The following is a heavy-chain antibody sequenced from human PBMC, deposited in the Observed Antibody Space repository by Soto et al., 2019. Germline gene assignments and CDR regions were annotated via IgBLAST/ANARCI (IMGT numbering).Heavy chain of an antibody. J-gene: IGHJ4*02. Sequence: PSETLSLTCAVYGGSFSGYYWSWIRQPPGKGLEWIGEINHSGSTNYNPSLKSRVTISVDTSKNQFSLKLSSVTAADTAVYCCARVEYKPLLPLYYFDYWGQGTLVTVSS. CDR3: ARVEYKPLLPLYYFDY. V-gene: IGHV4-34*01. CDR2: INHSGST. D-gene: IGHD1-1*01. CDR1: GGSFSGYY.